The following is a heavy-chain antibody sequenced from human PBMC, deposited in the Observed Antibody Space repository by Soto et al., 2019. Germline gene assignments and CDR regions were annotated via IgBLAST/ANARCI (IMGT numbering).Heavy chain of an antibody. J-gene: IGHJ5*02. CDR3: ARGGYCSSTSCYIGSWFDP. D-gene: IGHD2-2*02. CDR1: GYTFTSYG. Sequence: QVQLVQSGAEVKKPGASVKVSCKASGYTFTSYGISWVRQAPGQGLEWLGWISAYNGNTNYAQKLQGRVTMTTDTSTSTAYMERRSLRSDDTAVYYCARGGYCSSTSCYIGSWFDPWCQGTLVTVSS. CDR2: ISAYNGNT. V-gene: IGHV1-18*01.